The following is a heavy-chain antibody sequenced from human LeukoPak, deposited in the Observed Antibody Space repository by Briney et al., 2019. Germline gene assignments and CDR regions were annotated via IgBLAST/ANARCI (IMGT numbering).Heavy chain of an antibody. V-gene: IGHV1-8*03. CDR1: GYTFTSYD. J-gene: IGHJ3*02. Sequence: ASVKVSCKASGYTFTSYDINWVRQATGQGLEWMGWMNPNSGNTGYAQKFQVRVTITRNTSISTAYMELSSLRSEDTAVYYCARGGYDFWSGSNDAFDIWGQGTMVTVSS. CDR3: ARGGYDFWSGSNDAFDI. CDR2: MNPNSGNT. D-gene: IGHD3-3*01.